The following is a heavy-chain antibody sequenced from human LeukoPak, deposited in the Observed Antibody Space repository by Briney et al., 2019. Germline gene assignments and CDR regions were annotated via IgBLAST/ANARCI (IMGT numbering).Heavy chain of an antibody. V-gene: IGHV1-69*13. Sequence: SVKVSCKASGGTFSSYAITWVRQAPGQGLEWMGGIIPIFGTANYAQKFQGRVTITADESTSTAYMELTSLRAEDTAVYYCAKEDYFDYWGQGTLVTVSS. CDR1: GGTFSSYA. CDR2: IIPIFGTA. CDR3: AKEDYFDY. J-gene: IGHJ4*02.